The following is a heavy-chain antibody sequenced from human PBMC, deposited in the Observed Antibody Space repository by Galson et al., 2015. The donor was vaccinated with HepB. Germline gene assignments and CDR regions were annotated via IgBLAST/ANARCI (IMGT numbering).Heavy chain of an antibody. Sequence: SLRLSCAASGFTFSSYAMSWVRQAPGKGLEWVSAISGSGGSTYYADSVKGRFTISRDNSKNTLYLQMNSLRAEDTAVYYCAKDFAVLMVYASMDVWGKGTTVTVSS. CDR2: ISGSGGST. V-gene: IGHV3-23*01. J-gene: IGHJ6*03. D-gene: IGHD2-8*01. CDR1: GFTFSSYA. CDR3: AKDFAVLMVYASMDV.